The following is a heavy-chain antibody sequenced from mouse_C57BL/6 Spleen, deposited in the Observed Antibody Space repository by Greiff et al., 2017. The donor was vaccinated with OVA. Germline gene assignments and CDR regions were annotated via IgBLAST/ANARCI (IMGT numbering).Heavy chain of an antibody. CDR1: GFSFNTYA. Sequence: EVKLMESGGGLVQPKGSLKLSCAASGFSFNTYAMNWVRQAPGKGLEWVARIRSKSNNYATYYADSVKDRFTISRDDSESMLYLQMNNLKTEDTAMYYCVRQGYDDYAMDYWGQGTSVTVSS. CDR3: VRQGYDDYAMDY. D-gene: IGHD2-2*01. V-gene: IGHV10-1*01. J-gene: IGHJ4*01. CDR2: IRSKSNNYAT.